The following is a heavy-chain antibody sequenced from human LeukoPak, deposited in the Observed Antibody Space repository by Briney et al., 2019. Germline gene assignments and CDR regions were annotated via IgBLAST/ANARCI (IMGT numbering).Heavy chain of an antibody. CDR3: ARLGGITMIRGVIKGYYGMDV. CDR1: GXTVSNNY. CDR2: IYSGGNT. D-gene: IGHD3-10*01. Sequence: GGSLRLSCAASGXTVSNNYMSWVRQAPGKGLEWVSVIYSGGNTYYADSVKGRFTISRDNSKNTLYLQMNSLRAEDTAVYYCARLGGITMIRGVIKGYYGMDVWGQGTTVTVS. V-gene: IGHV3-53*01. J-gene: IGHJ6*02.